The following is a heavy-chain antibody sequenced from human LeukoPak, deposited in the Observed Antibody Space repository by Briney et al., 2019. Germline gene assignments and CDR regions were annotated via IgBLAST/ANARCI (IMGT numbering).Heavy chain of an antibody. J-gene: IGHJ4*02. CDR2: ISGSGCST. CDR3: AKEGFLTARPLHY. V-gene: IGHV3-23*01. CDR1: GXTFSSYP. Sequence: GGSLTLLCAASGXTFSSYPVLWVRHAPGKGLEWVSDISGSGCSTYYADSVEGRFTISRDKSKHTLYPQMNTLTAEHRAVYYFAKEGFLTARPLHYWGQGTLVTVSS. D-gene: IGHD6-6*01.